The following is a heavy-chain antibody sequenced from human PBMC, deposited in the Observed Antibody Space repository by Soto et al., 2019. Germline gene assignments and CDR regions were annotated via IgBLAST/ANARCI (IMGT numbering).Heavy chain of an antibody. CDR1: GFTFRNSA. Sequence: GGSLRLSCATSGFTFRNSAMRWVRQAQGKGLEWVAFISFSGGNTYYADSVKGRFTISGDSSKNTVSLEMTSLRAEDTAVYYCAKGGRQWLVTSDFNYWGQGALVTVSS. CDR2: ISFSGGNT. D-gene: IGHD6-19*01. CDR3: AKGGRQWLVTSDFNY. V-gene: IGHV3-23*01. J-gene: IGHJ4*02.